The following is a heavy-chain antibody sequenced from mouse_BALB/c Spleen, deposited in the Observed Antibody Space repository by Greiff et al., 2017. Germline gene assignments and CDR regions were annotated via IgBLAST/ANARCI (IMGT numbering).Heavy chain of an antibody. D-gene: IGHD2-4*01. CDR2: INPNNGGT. V-gene: IGHV1-18*01. J-gene: IGHJ2*01. Sequence: EVQLQQSGPELVKPGASVKIPCKASGYTFTDYNMDWVKQSHGKSLEWIGDINPNNGGTIYNQKFKGKATLTVDKSSSTAYMELRSLTSEDTAVYYCARGDYDYDGTYFDYWGQGTTLTVSS. CDR1: GYTFTDYN. CDR3: ARGDYDYDGTYFDY.